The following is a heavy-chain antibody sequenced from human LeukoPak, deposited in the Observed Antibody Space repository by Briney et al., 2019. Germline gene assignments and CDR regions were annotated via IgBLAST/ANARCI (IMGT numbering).Heavy chain of an antibody. CDR3: ARSDIVATIPRY. Sequence: GRSLRLSCAASGFTFSSYGMHWVRQAPGKGLEWVAVIWYDGNNKYYADSVKGRFTISRDNSKNTLYLQMNSLRAEDTAVYYCARSDIVATIPRYWGQGTLVTVSS. J-gene: IGHJ4*02. CDR2: IWYDGNNK. V-gene: IGHV3-33*01. CDR1: GFTFSSYG. D-gene: IGHD5-12*01.